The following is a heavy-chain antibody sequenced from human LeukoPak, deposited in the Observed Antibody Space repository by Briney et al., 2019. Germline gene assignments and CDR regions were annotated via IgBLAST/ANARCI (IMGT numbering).Heavy chain of an antibody. CDR1: GYTFTSYY. V-gene: IGHV1-46*01. CDR2: INPSGGST. CDR3: ARSTVTTGGGYY. J-gene: IGHJ4*02. Sequence: ASVKISCKASGYTFTSYYMHWVRQAPGQGLEWMGIINPSGGSTSYAQKFQGRVTMTRDMSTSTVYMELSSLRSEDTAVYYCARSTVTTGGGYYWGQGTLVTVSS. D-gene: IGHD4-17*01.